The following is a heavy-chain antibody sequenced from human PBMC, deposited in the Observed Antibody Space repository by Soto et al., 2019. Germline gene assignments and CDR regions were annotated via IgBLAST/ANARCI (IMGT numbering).Heavy chain of an antibody. J-gene: IGHJ5*02. CDR3: AKDSNYYDRSGYHP. D-gene: IGHD3-22*01. V-gene: IGHV3-23*01. CDR1: AFTSSSCA. CDR2: ISGSGGST. Sequence: QPAGSLRLSWAASAFTSSSCAMSWVCPAPGKGLEWVSAISGSGGSTYYADSVKGRFTISRDNSKNTLYLQMNSLRDEDTAVYYCAKDSNYYDRSGYHPWGQGT.